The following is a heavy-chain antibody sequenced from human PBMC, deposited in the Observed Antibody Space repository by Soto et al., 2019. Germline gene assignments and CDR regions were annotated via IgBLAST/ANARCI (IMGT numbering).Heavy chain of an antibody. CDR1: GFTFRNYA. CDR3: ARGDREDIAVVIVVRPGDYDVDA. D-gene: IGHD2-15*01. Sequence: PGGSLRLSCAASGFTFRNYAMHWVRQAPGKGLECVAVISYDGGNKFYRDYVKGRFTISRDNSKNTLYLQINSLRYEDTAVYYCARGDREDIAVVIVVRPGDYDVDAWGQGTTLTISS. CDR2: ISYDGGNK. V-gene: IGHV3-30-3*01. J-gene: IGHJ6*02.